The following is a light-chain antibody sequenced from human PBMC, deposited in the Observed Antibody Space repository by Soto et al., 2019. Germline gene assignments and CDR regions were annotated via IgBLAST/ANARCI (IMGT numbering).Light chain of an antibody. J-gene: IGKJ3*01. Sequence: IRVSNSPATVSLSTRERATLSCRASQSVGSNLAWYQQKPGQAPRLLIYGASTRATGIPARFSGSGSGTEFTLTISSLQSEDFAVYYCQQYNNFGVTSGPGTKVDIK. CDR2: GAS. CDR1: QSVGSN. V-gene: IGKV3-15*01. CDR3: QQYNNFGVT.